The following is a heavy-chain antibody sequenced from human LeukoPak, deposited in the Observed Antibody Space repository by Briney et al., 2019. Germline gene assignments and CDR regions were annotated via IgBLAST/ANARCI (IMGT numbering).Heavy chain of an antibody. J-gene: IGHJ5*02. Sequence: SQTLSLTCAISGDSVPSNSVTWNWIRQSPSRGLEWLGRTYYRSTWYNDYAVSVRGRITVNPDTSKNQFSLHLNSVTPEDPAVYYCARRLTQYDCFDPWGQGILVTVSS. CDR2: TYYRSTWYN. D-gene: IGHD2-2*01. CDR1: GDSVPSNSVT. CDR3: ARRLTQYDCFDP. V-gene: IGHV6-1*01.